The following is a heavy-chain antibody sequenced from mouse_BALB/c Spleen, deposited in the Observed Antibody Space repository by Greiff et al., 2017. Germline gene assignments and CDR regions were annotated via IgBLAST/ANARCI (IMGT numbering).Heavy chain of an antibody. D-gene: IGHD1-1*01. J-gene: IGHJ4*01. CDR3: ARRGYYGSSYGAMDY. Sequence: QVQLQQSGAELVKPGASVKLSCKASGYTFTSYWMHWVKQRPGQGLEWIGEINPSNGRTNYNEKFKSKATLTVDKSSSTAYMQLSSLTSEDSAVYYCARRGYYGSSYGAMDYWGQGTSVTVSS. V-gene: IGHV1S81*02. CDR2: INPSNGRT. CDR1: GYTFTSYW.